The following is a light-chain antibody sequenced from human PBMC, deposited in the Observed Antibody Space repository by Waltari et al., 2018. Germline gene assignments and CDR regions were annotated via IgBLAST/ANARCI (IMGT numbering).Light chain of an antibody. CDR1: SRDIGSTNH. CDR2: DVN. Sequence: QSALTQTPSAFGSPGQSVTFSCTGTSRDIGSTNHVSWYQHHPGAAPKLIISDVNKRASGDLDGFSGSKSGSTAALTVSGLQPEGEACYYCKSESFDNDWVFGGGTKVTVL. CDR3: KSESFDNDWV. V-gene: IGLV2-8*01. J-gene: IGLJ3*02.